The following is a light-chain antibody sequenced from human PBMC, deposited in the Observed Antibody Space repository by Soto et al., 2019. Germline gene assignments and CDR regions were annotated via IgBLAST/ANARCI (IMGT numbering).Light chain of an antibody. CDR3: KQRSSWPLLT. J-gene: IGKJ4*01. CDR2: DAS. V-gene: IGKV3-11*01. Sequence: EIVLTQSPATLSLSPGERATLSCRASQSVSNYLAWFQQKPGQAPRLLIYDASNRATGIPARFSGSGSGTDFTITISSLEPEDFEVYYCKQRSSWPLLTFGGGTKVEI. CDR1: QSVSNY.